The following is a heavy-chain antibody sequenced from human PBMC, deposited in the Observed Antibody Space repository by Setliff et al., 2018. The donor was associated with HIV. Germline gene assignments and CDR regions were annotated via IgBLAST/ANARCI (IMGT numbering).Heavy chain of an antibody. CDR3: ARGAHTPGQYDDFWSGPYYGMDV. Sequence: PSETLSLTCAVYGGSFSGYYWSWIRQPPGKGLEWMGEINHSGSTNYNPSLKSQVTLSVDTSKNQYSLKRSSVTAADTAVYYCARGAHTPGQYDDFWSGPYYGMDVWGKGTTVTVSS. J-gene: IGHJ6*04. CDR2: INHSGST. V-gene: IGHV4-34*01. CDR1: GGSFSGYY. D-gene: IGHD3-3*01.